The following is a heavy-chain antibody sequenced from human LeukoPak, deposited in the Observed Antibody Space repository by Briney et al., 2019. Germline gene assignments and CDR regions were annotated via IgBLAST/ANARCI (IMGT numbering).Heavy chain of an antibody. V-gene: IGHV3-74*03. CDR3: TRGMGDY. D-gene: IGHD3-10*01. Sequence: GGSLRLSCVTSGFAFGDFWMHWVRHTPGKGLVWCSRIDTDGKITTYADSVKGRFTISRDNAKNMLYLQMNSLRVEDTAVYSCTRGMGDYWGQGSLVTVSS. CDR1: GFAFGDFW. J-gene: IGHJ4*02. CDR2: IDTDGKIT.